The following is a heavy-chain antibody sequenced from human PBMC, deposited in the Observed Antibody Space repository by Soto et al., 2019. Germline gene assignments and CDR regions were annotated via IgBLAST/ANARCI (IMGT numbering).Heavy chain of an antibody. J-gene: IGHJ4*02. V-gene: IGHV1-69*13. CDR2: IIPIFGTA. CDR3: ARGLYSSSWYSAFDY. D-gene: IGHD6-13*01. Sequence: SVKVSCKASGGTFSSYAISWVRQAPGQGLEWMGGIIPIFGTANYAQKFQGRVTITADESTSTAYMELSSLRSEDTAVYYCARGLYSSSWYSAFDYWGQGTLVTGSS. CDR1: GGTFSSYA.